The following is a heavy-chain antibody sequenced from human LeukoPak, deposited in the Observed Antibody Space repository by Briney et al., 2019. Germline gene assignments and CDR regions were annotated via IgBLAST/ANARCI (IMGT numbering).Heavy chain of an antibody. CDR1: GFIFSSYG. V-gene: IGHV3-33*01. CDR2: IWYDGSNK. Sequence: GGSLRLSCAASGFIFSSYGMHWVRQAPGKGLEWVAVIWYDGSNKYYADSVKGRFTISRDNSKNTLYLQMNSLRAEDTAVYYCERVTGDYAIMDVWGKGTTVTVSS. CDR3: ERVTGDYAIMDV. D-gene: IGHD4-17*01. J-gene: IGHJ6*04.